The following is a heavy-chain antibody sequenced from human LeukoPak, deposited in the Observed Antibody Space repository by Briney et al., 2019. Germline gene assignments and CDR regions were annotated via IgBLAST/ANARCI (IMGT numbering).Heavy chain of an antibody. J-gene: IGHJ4*02. CDR1: GGTFSSYA. Sequence: SVKVSCKASGGTFSSYAISWVRQAPGQGLEWMGRIILILGIGNYVQKFQGRVTITADKSTSTAYMELSSLRSEDTAVYYCASGCDGYNFWGQGTLVTV. D-gene: IGHD5-24*01. CDR2: IILILGIG. V-gene: IGHV1-69*04. CDR3: ASGCDGYNF.